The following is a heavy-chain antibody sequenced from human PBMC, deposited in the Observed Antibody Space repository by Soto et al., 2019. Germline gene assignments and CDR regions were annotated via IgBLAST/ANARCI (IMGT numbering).Heavy chain of an antibody. V-gene: IGHV1-18*01. J-gene: IGHJ4*02. CDR3: ARDPPPPDY. Sequence: QLXXXGXEVKKPGASVKVSCKASGYTFASYAISWMRQAPGQGLEWMGWISAYNGNTNYAQKLQGRVTMTTDTSTSTAYMELRSLRSDDTAVYYCARDPPPPDYWGQGTLVTVSS. CDR1: GYTFASYA. CDR2: ISAYNGNT.